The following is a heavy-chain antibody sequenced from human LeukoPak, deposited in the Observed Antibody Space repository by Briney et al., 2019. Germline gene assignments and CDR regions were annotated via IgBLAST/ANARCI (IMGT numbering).Heavy chain of an antibody. CDR3: ASMVRGVILPFDY. CDR2: FDPEDGET. V-gene: IGHV1-24*01. J-gene: IGHJ4*02. CDR1: GYTLTELS. Sequence: ASVKVSCKVSGYTLTELSMHWVRQAPGKGLEWMGGFDPEDGETIYAQKFQGRVIMTEDTSTDTAYMELSSLRSEDTAVYYCASMVRGVILPFDYWGQGTPVTVSS. D-gene: IGHD3-10*01.